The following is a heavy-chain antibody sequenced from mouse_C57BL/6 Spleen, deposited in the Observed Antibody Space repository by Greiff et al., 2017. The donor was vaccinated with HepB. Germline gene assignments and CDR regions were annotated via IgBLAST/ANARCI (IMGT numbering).Heavy chain of an antibody. CDR2: IDPCDSYT. J-gene: IGHJ3*01. CDR1: GYTFTSYW. V-gene: IGHV1-59*01. D-gene: IGHD3-3*01. CDR3: ARSWDHSEGTVGAWFAY. Sequence: VQLQQSGAELVRPGTSVKMSCKASGYTFTSYWMHWVKQRPGQGLEWIGVIDPCDSYTNYNQKFKGKATLTVDTSSSTAYIQLSRLTSEDSAVYYCARSWDHSEGTVGAWFAYWGQGTLVTVSA.